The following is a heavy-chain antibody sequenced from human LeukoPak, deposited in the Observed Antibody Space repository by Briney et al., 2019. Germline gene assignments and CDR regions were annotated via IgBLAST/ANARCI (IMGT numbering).Heavy chain of an antibody. CDR2: MNPNSGNT. CDR3: ARGEEYYYDSSSPTDY. CDR1: GYTFTSYD. Sequence: ASVKVSCKASGYTFTSYDINWVRQATGQGLEWMGWMNPNSGNTGYAQKFQGRVTMTRNTSISTAYMELSSLRSEDTAVYYCARGEEYYYDSSSPTDYWGQGTLVTVSS. J-gene: IGHJ4*02. D-gene: IGHD3-22*01. V-gene: IGHV1-8*01.